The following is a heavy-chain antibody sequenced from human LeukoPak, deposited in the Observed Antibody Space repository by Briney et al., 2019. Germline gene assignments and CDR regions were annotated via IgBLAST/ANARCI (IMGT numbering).Heavy chain of an antibody. D-gene: IGHD2-15*01. CDR1: GYTFTSYG. CDR3: ARPSGGSCYGCYYYGMDV. J-gene: IGHJ6*02. CDR2: ISAYNGNT. V-gene: IGHV1-18*01. Sequence: EASVKVSCTASGYTFTSYGISWVRQAPGQGLEWMGWISAYNGNTNYAQKLQGRVTMTTDTSTSTAYMELRSLRSDDTAVYYCARPSGGSCYGCYYYGMDVWGQGTTVTVSS.